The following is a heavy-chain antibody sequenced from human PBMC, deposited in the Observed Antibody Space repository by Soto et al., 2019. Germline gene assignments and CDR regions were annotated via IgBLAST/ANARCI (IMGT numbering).Heavy chain of an antibody. CDR1: GDSVSSNSAA. D-gene: IGHD1-7*01. J-gene: IGHJ6*03. CDR3: AGTSSLQWYYMDG. V-gene: IGHV6-1*01. CDR2: TYYRSRWYN. Sequence: SQTLSLTCAISGDSVSSNSAAWNWIRQSPSRGLEWLGRTYYRSRWYNDYAVSVRSRITVNADTSKNQFSLHLNSVTPEDTAVYFGAGTSSLQWYYMDGWDKRTTVTVSS.